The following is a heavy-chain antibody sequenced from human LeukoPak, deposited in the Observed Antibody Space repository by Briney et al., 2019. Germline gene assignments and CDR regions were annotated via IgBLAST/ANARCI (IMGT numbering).Heavy chain of an antibody. CDR3: ARVSLKTVTRVYGMDV. CDR1: GYTFTSYG. J-gene: IGHJ6*02. Sequence: ASVKVSCKASGYTFTSYGISWVRQAPGQGLEWMGWISAYNGNTNYAQKLQGRVTMTTDTSTSTAYMELRSLRSDDTAAYYCARVSLKTVTRVYGMDVWGQGTTVTVSS. D-gene: IGHD4-17*01. V-gene: IGHV1-18*01. CDR2: ISAYNGNT.